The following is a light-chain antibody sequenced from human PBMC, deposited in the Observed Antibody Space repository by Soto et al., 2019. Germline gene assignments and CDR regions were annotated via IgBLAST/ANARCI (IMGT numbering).Light chain of an antibody. CDR1: QSISSW. V-gene: IGKV1-5*03. J-gene: IGKJ1*01. Sequence: DIQMTQSPSTLSASVGDRVTITCRASQSISSWLAWFQQKPGKAPKLLIYKASSLESGVPSRFXXSGXGTEFTLTISXXQPDDFATYYCQQYNSYSWTFGQGTKVEIK. CDR2: KAS. CDR3: QQYNSYSWT.